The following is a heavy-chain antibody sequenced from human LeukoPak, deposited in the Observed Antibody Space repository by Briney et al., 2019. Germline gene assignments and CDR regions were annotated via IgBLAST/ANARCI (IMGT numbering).Heavy chain of an antibody. CDR3: AHPLEVQWLVAFDN. CDR1: GFSLTTRGVG. J-gene: IGHJ4*02. D-gene: IGHD6-19*01. Sequence: SGPTLVNPTQTLTLTCTFSGFSLTTRGVGVGWIRQPPGKALEWLALIYWNDDQRINSALKTRLTITKDTSQNQVVLRMTNMDPVDTATYYCAHPLEVQWLVAFDNWGQGTLVTVPS. V-gene: IGHV2-5*01. CDR2: IYWNDDQ.